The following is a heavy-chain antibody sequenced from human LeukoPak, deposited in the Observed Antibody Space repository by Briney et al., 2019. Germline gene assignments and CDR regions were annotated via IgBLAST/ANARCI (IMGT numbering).Heavy chain of an antibody. J-gene: IGHJ4*02. CDR3: ARSEGQLRFLEWLFEYFDY. V-gene: IGHV7-4-1*02. Sequence: GASVKVSCKASGYSFSNYAINWVRQVLGQGLEWMGSINTYTGRPSYAQDFTGRLVFSLDTSASTVYLQISGLEPEDTAVYYCARSEGQLRFLEWLFEYFDYWGQGTQVTVSS. CDR1: GYSFSNYA. D-gene: IGHD3-3*01. CDR2: INTYTGRP.